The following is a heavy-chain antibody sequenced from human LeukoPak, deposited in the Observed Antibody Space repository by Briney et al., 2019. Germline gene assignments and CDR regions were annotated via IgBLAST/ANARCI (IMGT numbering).Heavy chain of an antibody. V-gene: IGHV4-61*02. Sequence: SQTLSLTCTVSGGSISSGTYYWSWIRQPAGKGLEWIGRIYTSGSTNYNPSLKTRVTISLDTSKNQFSLIVSSVTAADTAVYYCARQLAYNYYYMDVWGKGTTVTISS. CDR2: IYTSGST. D-gene: IGHD6-13*01. CDR1: GGSISSGTYY. J-gene: IGHJ6*03. CDR3: ARQLAYNYYYMDV.